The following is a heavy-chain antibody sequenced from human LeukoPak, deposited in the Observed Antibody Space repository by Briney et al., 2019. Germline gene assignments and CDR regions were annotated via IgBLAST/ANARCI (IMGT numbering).Heavy chain of an antibody. Sequence: ASVKVSCKASGYTFTGYYMHWVRQAPGQGLEWMGRINPNSGGTNYAQKFQGRVTMTRDTSISTAYMELSRLRSDDTAVYYCARDPAIFGVVSWYYFDYWDQGTLVTVSS. CDR1: GYTFTGYY. CDR3: ARDPAIFGVVSWYYFDY. J-gene: IGHJ4*02. CDR2: INPNSGGT. D-gene: IGHD3-3*01. V-gene: IGHV1-2*06.